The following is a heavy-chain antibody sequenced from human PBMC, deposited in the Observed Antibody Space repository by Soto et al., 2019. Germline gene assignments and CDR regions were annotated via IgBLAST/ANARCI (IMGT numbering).Heavy chain of an antibody. Sequence: QVQLVESGGGVVQPGRSLRLSGAASGFTFSSYAMHWVREAPGKGLEWVAVISYDGSNKYYADSVKGRFTISRDNSKNTLYLQMNSLRAEDTAVYYCARGFKTYYYDSSGYSPFDYWGQGTLVTVSS. CDR3: ARGFKTYYYDSSGYSPFDY. CDR2: ISYDGSNK. J-gene: IGHJ4*02. D-gene: IGHD3-22*01. CDR1: GFTFSSYA. V-gene: IGHV3-30-3*01.